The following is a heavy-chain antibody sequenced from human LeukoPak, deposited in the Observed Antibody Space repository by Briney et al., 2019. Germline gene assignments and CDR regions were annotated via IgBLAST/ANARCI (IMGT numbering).Heavy chain of an antibody. CDR1: GFTFSDYY. V-gene: IGHV4-34*01. D-gene: IGHD3-3*01. CDR3: ARVVYDFWSGLWGNNWFDP. Sequence: KPGGSLRLSCAASGFTFSDYYMSWIRQPPGKGLEWIGEINHSGSTNYNPSLKGRVTISVDTAKNQFSLKLSSVTAADTAVYYCARVVYDFWSGLWGNNWFDPWGQGTLVTVSS. CDR2: INHSGST. J-gene: IGHJ5*02.